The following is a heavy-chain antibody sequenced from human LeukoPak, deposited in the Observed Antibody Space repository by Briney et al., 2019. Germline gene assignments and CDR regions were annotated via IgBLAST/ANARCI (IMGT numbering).Heavy chain of an antibody. J-gene: IGHJ4*02. CDR1: GYTFTGYY. V-gene: IGHV1-18*04. CDR2: ISAYNGNT. D-gene: IGHD3-10*01. CDR3: ARASGAGRSPLDY. Sequence: ASVKVSCKASGYTFTGYYMHWVRQAPGQGLEWMGWISAYNGNTNYAQKLQGRVTMTTDTSTSTAYMELRSLRSDDTAVYYCARASGAGRSPLDYWGQGTLVTVSS.